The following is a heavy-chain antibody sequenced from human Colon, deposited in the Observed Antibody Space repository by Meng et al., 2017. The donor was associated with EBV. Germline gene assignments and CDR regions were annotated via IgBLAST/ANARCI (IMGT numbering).Heavy chain of an antibody. J-gene: IGHJ4*02. Sequence: LEPCPEFVKPSESLCPPCTAAGGSISMNGYYWDWVRQPPGKWLEWIGAIYHSGSTSYNPSLQSRVTMFVDTSKNQFSLMLTSVTATDTAVYYCARRRGGSGRDCWGQGTLVTVSS. D-gene: IGHD3-10*01. CDR2: IYHSGST. CDR1: GGSISMNGYY. V-gene: IGHV4-39*01. CDR3: ARRRGGSGRDC.